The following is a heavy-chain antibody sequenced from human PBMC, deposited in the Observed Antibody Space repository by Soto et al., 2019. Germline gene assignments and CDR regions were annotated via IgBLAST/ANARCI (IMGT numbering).Heavy chain of an antibody. Sequence: SVKVSCKASGGTFSSSAISWVRQAPGQGLEWMGGIIPIFGTANYAQKFQGRVTITADESTSTAYMELSSLRSEDTAVYYCARDGNYNWTSSPHNWFDPWGQGTLVTVAS. D-gene: IGHD1-20*01. J-gene: IGHJ5*02. V-gene: IGHV1-69*01. CDR2: IIPIFGTA. CDR3: ARDGNYNWTSSPHNWFDP. CDR1: GGTFSSSA.